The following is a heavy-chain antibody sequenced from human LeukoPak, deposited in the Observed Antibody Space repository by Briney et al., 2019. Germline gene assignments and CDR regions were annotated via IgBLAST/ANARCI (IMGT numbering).Heavy chain of an antibody. CDR2: INSDGSST. V-gene: IGHV3-74*01. CDR3: ARYNWNSAPFDY. Sequence: GGSLRLSCAASGFTFSSYWMNWVRQAPGKGLVWVSRINSDGSSTSYADSVKGPFTISRDSAKNTLYLEMNTLRAEDTAVYYCARYNWNSAPFDYWGQGTLVTVSS. J-gene: IGHJ4*02. CDR1: GFTFSSYW. D-gene: IGHD1-7*01.